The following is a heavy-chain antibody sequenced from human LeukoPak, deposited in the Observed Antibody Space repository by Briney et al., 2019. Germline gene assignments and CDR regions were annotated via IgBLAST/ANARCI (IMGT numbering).Heavy chain of an antibody. CDR3: ATRVVAGIPYYFDH. D-gene: IGHD6-19*01. CDR1: GYTFTGYY. Sequence: ASVKVSCKTSGYTFTGYYMHWVRQAPGQGLEWMGWMNPNSGGSNYAQKVQGRVTMTRYTSIGTAYMELSSLRSDDTAVYYCATRVVAGIPYYFDHWGQGTLVTVSS. J-gene: IGHJ4*02. CDR2: MNPNSGGS. V-gene: IGHV1-2*02.